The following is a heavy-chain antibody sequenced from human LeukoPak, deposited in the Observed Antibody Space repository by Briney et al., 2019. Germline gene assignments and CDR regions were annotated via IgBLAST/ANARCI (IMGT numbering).Heavy chain of an antibody. CDR1: AFSLNAYN. CDR3: ARERQNKDFWSGGDY. D-gene: IGHD3-3*01. V-gene: IGHV3-7*01. J-gene: IGHJ4*02. Sequence: PGGSLRLSCAASAFSLNAYNMNWVRQAPGKGLEWVANIKQDGSEKYYVDSVKGRFTISRDNAKNSLYLQMNTLRPEDTAVYYRARERQNKDFWSGGDYWGQGTLVTVSS. CDR2: IKQDGSEK.